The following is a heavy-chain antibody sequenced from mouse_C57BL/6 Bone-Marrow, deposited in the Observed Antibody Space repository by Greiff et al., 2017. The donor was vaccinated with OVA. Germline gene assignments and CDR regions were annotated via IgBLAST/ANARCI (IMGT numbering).Heavy chain of an antibody. CDR2: INPNNGGT. Sequence: VQLQQSGPELVKPGASVKISCKASGYTFTDYYMNWVKQSHGKSLEWIGDINPNNGGTSYNQKFKGKATLTVDKSSSTAYMELRSLTSEDSAVYYCARREYYGSILFGYWGQGTTLTVSS. V-gene: IGHV1-26*01. J-gene: IGHJ2*01. CDR1: GYTFTDYY. CDR3: ARREYYGSILFGY. D-gene: IGHD1-1*01.